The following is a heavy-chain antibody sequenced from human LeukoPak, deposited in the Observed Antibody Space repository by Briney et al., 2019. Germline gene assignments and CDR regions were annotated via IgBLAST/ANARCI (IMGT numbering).Heavy chain of an antibody. V-gene: IGHV3-30*18. Sequence: PGGSLRLSCAASGFTFSTYGMHWVRQAPGKGLEWVAIISYDGSNRYYADSVKGRFTISRDNSKNTLYLQMSSLRGEDTAVYYCAKEASLWAPFDYWGQGTLVTVSS. J-gene: IGHJ4*02. CDR2: ISYDGSNR. CDR3: AKEASLWAPFDY. D-gene: IGHD5-18*01. CDR1: GFTFSTYG.